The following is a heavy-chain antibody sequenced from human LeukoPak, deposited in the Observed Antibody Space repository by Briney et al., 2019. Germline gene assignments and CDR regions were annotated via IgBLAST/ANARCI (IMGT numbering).Heavy chain of an antibody. D-gene: IGHD6-13*01. J-gene: IGHJ4*02. CDR3: ARDLGSREAAAGTW. CDR2: ISAYNSNT. V-gene: IGHV1-18*01. Sequence: GASVKVSCKASGYTLTSYGISWVRQAPGQGLELMGWISAYNSNTNYEKKLQGRVTMTTDTSTSTAYMELRSLRSDDTAVYYCARDLGSREAAAGTWWGQGTLVTVSS. CDR1: GYTLTSYG.